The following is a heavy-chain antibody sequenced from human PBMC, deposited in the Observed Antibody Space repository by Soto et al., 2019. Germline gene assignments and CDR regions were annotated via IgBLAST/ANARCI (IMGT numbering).Heavy chain of an antibody. CDR2: ISSSGSTI. J-gene: IGHJ4*02. D-gene: IGHD1-7*01. CDR1: GFTFSSYE. Sequence: GGSLRLSCAASGFTFSSYEMNWVRQAPGKGLEWVSYISSSGSTIYYADSVKGRFTISRDSAKNSLYLQMNSLRAEDTAVYYCVWNYGGPDYWGQGTLVTVSS. CDR3: VWNYGGPDY. V-gene: IGHV3-48*03.